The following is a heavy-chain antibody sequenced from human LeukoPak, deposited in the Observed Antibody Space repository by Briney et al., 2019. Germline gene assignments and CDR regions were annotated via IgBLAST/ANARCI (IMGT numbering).Heavy chain of an antibody. CDR1: GFTFDDYA. D-gene: IGHD3-22*01. J-gene: IGHJ4*02. CDR2: ISWDGGST. V-gene: IGHV3-43D*04. CDR3: AKARVGSSGLYYVDY. Sequence: GGSLRLSCAASGFTFDDYAMHWVRQAPGKGLEWASLISWDGGSTYYADSVKGRFTISRDNSKNSLYLQMNSLRAEDTALYYCAKARVGSSGLYYVDYWGQGTRVTVSS.